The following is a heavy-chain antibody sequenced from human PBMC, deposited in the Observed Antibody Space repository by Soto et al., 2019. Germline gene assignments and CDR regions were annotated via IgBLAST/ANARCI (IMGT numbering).Heavy chain of an antibody. J-gene: IGHJ4*02. CDR1: GGSISSGDYY. D-gene: IGHD6-6*01. CDR2: IYYSGST. CDR3: ASAKSSSFSGDYFDY. Sequence: SETLSLTCTVSGGSISSGDYYWSWIRQPPGKGLEWIGYIYYSGSTYYNPSLKSRVTISVDTSKNQFSLKLSSVTAADTAVYYCASAKSSSFSGDYFDYWGQGTLVTVSS. V-gene: IGHV4-30-4*01.